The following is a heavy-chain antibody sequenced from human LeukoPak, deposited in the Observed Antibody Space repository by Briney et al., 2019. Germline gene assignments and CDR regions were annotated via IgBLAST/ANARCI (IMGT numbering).Heavy chain of an antibody. CDR2: IYYSGNT. Sequence: RSSETLSLTCTVSGGSISTHYWSWIRQPPGKGLEWIGYIYYSGNTNYNPSLKSRVTISVDTSKNQFSLKLSSVTAADTAVYYCARQVTMVRGVIWDWGQGTLVTVSS. V-gene: IGHV4-59*11. J-gene: IGHJ4*02. CDR1: GGSISTHY. CDR3: ARQVTMVRGVIWD. D-gene: IGHD3-10*01.